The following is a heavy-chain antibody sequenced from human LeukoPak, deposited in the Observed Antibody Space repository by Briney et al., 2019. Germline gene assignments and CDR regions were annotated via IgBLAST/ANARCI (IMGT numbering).Heavy chain of an antibody. D-gene: IGHD3-16*01. CDR2: IYRSGST. J-gene: IGHJ6*02. Sequence: AGSLRLSCAAYGCTVSSYYMSWVRQAPGKGLEWVGVIYRSGSTYYDDSVKGRVTTSGDNSKNTLHLQMNTLRAEDTAVYYCARDKVLGGYYYYGMDVWGQGTTVTVSS. CDR3: ARDKVLGGYYYYGMDV. V-gene: IGHV3-53*01. CDR1: GCTVSSYY.